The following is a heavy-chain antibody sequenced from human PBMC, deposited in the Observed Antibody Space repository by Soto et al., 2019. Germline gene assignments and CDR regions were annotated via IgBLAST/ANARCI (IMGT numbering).Heavy chain of an antibody. CDR3: ASDYLVVPHLVIAY. CDR2: IWYDGSNK. J-gene: IGHJ4*02. Sequence: QVQLVESGGGVVQPGRSLRLSCAASGFTFSSYGMHWVRQAPGKGLEWVAVIWYDGSNKYYADSVKCRFTISRDNSKKSLYPQMNTLRAEDTAVYYWASDYLVVPHLVIAYWGQGTLVTVSS. D-gene: IGHD2-21*01. V-gene: IGHV3-33*01. CDR1: GFTFSSYG.